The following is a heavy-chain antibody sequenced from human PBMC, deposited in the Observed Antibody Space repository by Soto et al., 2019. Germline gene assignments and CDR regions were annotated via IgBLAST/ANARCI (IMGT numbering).Heavy chain of an antibody. CDR3: ARDRGKRSRAAPYGY. CDR2: IIPIFGTA. CDR1: GGTFSSYA. V-gene: IGHV1-69*01. J-gene: IGHJ4*02. Sequence: QVQLVQSGAEVKKPGSSVKVSCKASGGTFSSYAISWVRQAPGHGLEWMGGIIPIFGTANYAQKFQGRVTITADASTSTAYMELSSLRSEDTAVYSCARDRGKRSRAAPYGYWGQGTLVTVSS. D-gene: IGHD6-6*01.